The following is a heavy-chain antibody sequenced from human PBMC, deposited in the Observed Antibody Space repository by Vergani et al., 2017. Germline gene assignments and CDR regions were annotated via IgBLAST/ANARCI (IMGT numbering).Heavy chain of an antibody. Sequence: QVQLVESGGGVVQPGRSLRLSCAASGFTFSSYGMHWVRQAPGKGLEWVAVIWYDGSNKYYADSVKGRFTISRDNSKNTLYLQMNSLRAEDTAVYYCARDKNDFWSGYSPLYYFDYWGQGTLVTVSS. J-gene: IGHJ4*02. CDR1: GFTFSSYG. V-gene: IGHV3-33*01. CDR3: ARDKNDFWSGYSPLYYFDY. D-gene: IGHD3-3*01. CDR2: IWYDGSNK.